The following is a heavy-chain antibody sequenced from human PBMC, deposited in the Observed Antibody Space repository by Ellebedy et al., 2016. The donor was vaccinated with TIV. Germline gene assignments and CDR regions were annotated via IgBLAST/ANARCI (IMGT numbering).Heavy chain of an antibody. CDR3: ARVLYDYIWGSYREFDY. J-gene: IGHJ4*02. D-gene: IGHD3-16*02. V-gene: IGHV1-69*13. Sequence: ASVKVSXKASGGTFSNYAISWVRQAPGQGLEWMGRVIPVFGTVNYTQKCQARVTISADESTSTAYMELSSLRSEDTAVYYCARVLYDYIWGSYREFDYWGQGTLVTVSS. CDR1: GGTFSNYA. CDR2: VIPVFGTV.